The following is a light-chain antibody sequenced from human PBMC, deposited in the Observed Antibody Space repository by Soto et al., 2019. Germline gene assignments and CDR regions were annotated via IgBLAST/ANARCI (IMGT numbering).Light chain of an antibody. CDR2: DVS. J-gene: IGLJ2*01. CDR1: SSDVGGYNY. Sequence: QSVLTQPRSVSGSPGQSVTISCTGTSSDVGGYNYVSWYQQHPGKAPKLMIYDVSKRPSGVPDRFSGSNSGNTASLTISGLQAEDEADYYCCSYAGSYVVFGGGTKLTVL. CDR3: CSYAGSYVV. V-gene: IGLV2-11*01.